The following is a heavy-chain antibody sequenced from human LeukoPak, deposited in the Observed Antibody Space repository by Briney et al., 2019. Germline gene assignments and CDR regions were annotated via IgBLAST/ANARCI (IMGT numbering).Heavy chain of an antibody. Sequence: PGGSLRLSCTASGFTFGDYAMSWFRQAPGKGLEWVGFIRSKAYGGTTEYAASVKGRFTISRDDSKSIAYLQMNSLKTEDTAVYYCTTDQSGYSYGYRVGYAFDIWGQGTMVTVSS. CDR1: GFTFGDYA. CDR2: IRSKAYGGTT. D-gene: IGHD5-18*01. CDR3: TTDQSGYSYGYRVGYAFDI. V-gene: IGHV3-49*03. J-gene: IGHJ3*02.